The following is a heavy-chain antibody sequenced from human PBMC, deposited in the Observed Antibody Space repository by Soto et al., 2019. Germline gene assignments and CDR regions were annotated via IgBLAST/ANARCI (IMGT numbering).Heavy chain of an antibody. CDR3: ARSTSSTLNYYYGMDV. CDR2: ISYDGSTK. J-gene: IGHJ6*02. CDR1: GFTFSSFG. V-gene: IGHV3-30*03. D-gene: IGHD6-6*01. Sequence: GGSLRLSCAASGFTFSSFGMHWVRQAPGKWLEWVAVISYDGSTKFYTDSVKGRFTIARDNSKNILYLQMNSLTIEDTAVFYCARSTSSTLNYYYGMDVWGQGXTVTVYS.